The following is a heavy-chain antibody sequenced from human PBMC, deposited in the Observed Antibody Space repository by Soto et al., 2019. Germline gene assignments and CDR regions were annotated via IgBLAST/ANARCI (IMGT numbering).Heavy chain of an antibody. CDR1: GYTFTSYG. J-gene: IGHJ6*02. D-gene: IGHD6-19*01. V-gene: IGHV1-18*01. CDR2: ISAYNGNT. Sequence: QVQLVQSGVEVKKPGASVKVFCKASGYTFTSYGINWVRQAPGQGLEWMGWISAYNGNTNYAQKLQGRVTMTTDTSTRTVYMERRSLRYDETAVYYCERDRGAGRQYSSGWYGYYGMDVWGQGTTVTVSS. CDR3: ERDRGAGRQYSSGWYGYYGMDV.